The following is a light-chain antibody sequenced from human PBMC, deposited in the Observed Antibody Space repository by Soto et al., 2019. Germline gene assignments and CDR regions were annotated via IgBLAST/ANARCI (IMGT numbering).Light chain of an antibody. CDR3: QQYNDWPPTWT. Sequence: EIVMKQSPATLSVSPGERATLSCRASQSVSSKLAWYQQKPGQAPRVLIYGASTRATGIPARCSGSGSGTEFTLTISSLQSEDFAVYYCQQYNDWPPTWTFGQGTRVEIK. CDR2: GAS. CDR1: QSVSSK. V-gene: IGKV3-15*01. J-gene: IGKJ1*01.